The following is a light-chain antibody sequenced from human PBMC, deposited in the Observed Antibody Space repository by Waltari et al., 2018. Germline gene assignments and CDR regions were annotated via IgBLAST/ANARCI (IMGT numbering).Light chain of an antibody. CDR1: QTVSRS. J-gene: IGKJ1*01. CDR3: QHYVRLPAT. V-gene: IGKV3-20*01. Sequence: IVLTQSPGTLSLSPGERATLSCRASQTVSRSLAWYQQKPGQAPTLLIYCASTRATGIPDRFTGSGSGTDFSLTISSLEPEDFAIYFCQHYVRLPATFGQGTKVEIK. CDR2: CAS.